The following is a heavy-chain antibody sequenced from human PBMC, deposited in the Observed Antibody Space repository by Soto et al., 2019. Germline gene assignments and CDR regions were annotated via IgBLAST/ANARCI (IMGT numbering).Heavy chain of an antibody. J-gene: IGHJ4*02. CDR2: ITTDKGKT. CDR3: AARSPAFDY. V-gene: IGHV1-18*01. CDR1: GYTFTNYG. Sequence: QVQLVQSGPEVKKPGASVKVSCKTSGYTFTNYGITWVRQAPGQGLEWMGWITTDKGKTTHAQKLQGRVTMTTDPSTGTGYMELRRLRSDDTAVYYCAARSPAFDYWGQGTLVTVSS.